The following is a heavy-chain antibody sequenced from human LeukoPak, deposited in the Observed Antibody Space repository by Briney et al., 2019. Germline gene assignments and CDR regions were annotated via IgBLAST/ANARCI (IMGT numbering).Heavy chain of an antibody. CDR3: TRGYSGTYIYAFDI. V-gene: IGHV3-72*01. CDR2: AANKANSYTT. Sequence: GGSLRLSCAASGFIFSDQYIDWVRQAPGKGLEWVGRAANKANSYTTEYATSVKGRFTISRDDSKNSLYLQMNNLKTEDTAVYSCTRGYSGTYIYAFDIWGQGTMVTVSS. CDR1: GFIFSDQY. J-gene: IGHJ3*02. D-gene: IGHD1-26*01.